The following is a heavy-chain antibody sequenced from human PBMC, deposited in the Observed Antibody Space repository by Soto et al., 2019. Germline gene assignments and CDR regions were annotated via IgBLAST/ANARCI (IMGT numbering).Heavy chain of an antibody. CDR3: ARRGSSSVVTAITWAYYYYGMDV. D-gene: IGHD2-21*02. CDR2: MNPNSGNT. V-gene: IGHV1-8*01. J-gene: IGHJ6*02. Sequence: GASVKVSCKASGYTFTSYDINWVRQATGQGLEWMGWMNPNSGNTGYAQKFQGRVTITRNTSISTAYMELSSLRSEDTAVYYCARRGSSSVVTAITWAYYYYGMDVWGQGTTVTVSS. CDR1: GYTFTSYD.